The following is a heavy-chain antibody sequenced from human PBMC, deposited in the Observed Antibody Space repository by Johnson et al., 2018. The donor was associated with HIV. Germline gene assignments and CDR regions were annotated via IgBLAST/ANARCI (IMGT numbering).Heavy chain of an antibody. CDR1: GFTFSSYA. J-gene: IGHJ3*02. D-gene: IGHD3/OR15-3a*01. CDR3: ARSGDSIGSFWAGGAFDI. V-gene: IGHV3-30*04. CDR2: ISYDGSTK. Sequence: VQLVESGGGVVQPGRSLRLSCAASGFTFSSYAMHWVRQAPGKGLEWVAVISYDGSTKYYADSVKGRFTISRDNSKNTLYLQMNSLRAEDTAVYYCARSGDSIGSFWAGGAFDIWGQGTMVTVSS.